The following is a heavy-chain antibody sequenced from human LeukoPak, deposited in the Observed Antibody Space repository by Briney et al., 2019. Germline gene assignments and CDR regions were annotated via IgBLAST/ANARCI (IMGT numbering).Heavy chain of an antibody. Sequence: GGSLRLSCAASGFTFSSYWMSWVRQAPGKGLEWVANIKQDGSEEYYVDSVKGRFTISRDNAKNSLNLQMNSLRAEDTAVYYCASYGDYGFYWGQGTLVTVSS. CDR3: ASYGDYGFY. CDR2: IKQDGSEE. D-gene: IGHD4-17*01. J-gene: IGHJ4*02. V-gene: IGHV3-7*01. CDR1: GFTFSSYW.